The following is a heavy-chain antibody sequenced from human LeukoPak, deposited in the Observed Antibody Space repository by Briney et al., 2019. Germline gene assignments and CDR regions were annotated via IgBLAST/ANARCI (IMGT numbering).Heavy chain of an antibody. CDR2: ISYDGSNK. J-gene: IGHJ4*02. Sequence: GGSLRLSCAASGFTFSSYGMHWVRQAPGKGLEWVAVISYDGSNKYYADSVKGRFTISRDNSKNTLYLQMNSLRAEDTAVCYCAKGGLYYDSSGYLDYWGQGTLVTVSS. CDR3: AKGGLYYDSSGYLDY. D-gene: IGHD3-22*01. CDR1: GFTFSSYG. V-gene: IGHV3-30*18.